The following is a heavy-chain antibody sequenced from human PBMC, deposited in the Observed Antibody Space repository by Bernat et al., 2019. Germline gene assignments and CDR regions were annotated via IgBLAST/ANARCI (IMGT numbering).Heavy chain of an antibody. V-gene: IGHV3-73*01. J-gene: IGHJ6*02. CDR3: TRHGTSTYYYYYGMDV. CDR1: GFTFSGSA. D-gene: IGHD1-26*01. Sequence: EVQLVESGGGLVQPGGSLKLSCAASGFTFSGSAMHWVRQASGKGLEWVGRIRSKANSYATAYAASVKGRFTICRDDSKNAAYLQMNRLKTEETAVYYGTRHGTSTYYYYYGMDVWGQGTTVTVSS. CDR2: IRSKANSYAT.